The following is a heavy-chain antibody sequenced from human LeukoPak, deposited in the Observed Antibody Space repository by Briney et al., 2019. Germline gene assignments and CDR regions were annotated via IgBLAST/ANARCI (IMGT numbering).Heavy chain of an antibody. CDR1: GGSISSYY. J-gene: IGHJ6*03. V-gene: IGHV4-59*01. CDR2: IYYSGST. D-gene: IGHD6-13*01. Sequence: SETLSLTCTVSGGSISSYYWSWIRQPPGKGLEWIGYIYYSGSTNYNPSLKSRVTISVDTSKNQFSLKLSSVTAADTAVYYCARTAEAHSWRTRYYDYYMDVWGKGTTVTVSS. CDR3: ARTAEAHSWRTRYYDYYMDV.